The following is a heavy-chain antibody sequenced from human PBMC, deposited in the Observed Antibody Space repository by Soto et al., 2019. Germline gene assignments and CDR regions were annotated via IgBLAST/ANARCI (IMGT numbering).Heavy chain of an antibody. Sequence: QVQLVESGGGVVQPGRSLRLSCAASGFTFSIYGMHWVRHAPGKGLEWVAMISFDGSEKYYTDSVKGRFHNSRDSSKNTMYLQMDSLRVEDTAVYYCARDRRLYYSDAFDIWGQGTTVTVSS. D-gene: IGHD1-26*01. V-gene: IGHV3-30*03. CDR3: ARDRRLYYSDAFDI. J-gene: IGHJ3*02. CDR2: ISFDGSEK. CDR1: GFTFSIYG.